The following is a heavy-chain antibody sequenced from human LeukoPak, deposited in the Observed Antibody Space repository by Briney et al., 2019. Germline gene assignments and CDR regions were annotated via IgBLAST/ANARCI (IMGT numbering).Heavy chain of an antibody. Sequence: SETLSLTCTVSGGSISSDLYYWEWIRQPPGKGLEWIGGIYYSGSTYFNPSLKSRVTISVDTSKNQFSLKLNSVTAGDTAVYYCVRTPFSADIAIFWGQGTLVTVSS. CDR2: IYYSGST. CDR3: VRTPFSADIAIF. J-gene: IGHJ4*02. V-gene: IGHV4-39*01. D-gene: IGHD5-18*01. CDR1: GGSISSDLYY.